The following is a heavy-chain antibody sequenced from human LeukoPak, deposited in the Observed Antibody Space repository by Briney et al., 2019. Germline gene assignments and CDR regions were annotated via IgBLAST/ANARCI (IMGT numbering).Heavy chain of an antibody. CDR2: ISGSGGST. D-gene: IGHD3-10*01. Sequence: GGSLRLSCAASGFTFSSYAMSWVRQAPGKGLEWISAISGSGGSTYYADSVKGRFTISRDNTKNTLYLQMNSLRAEDTAVYYCAKEFGTMVRGVIDHFDYWGQGTLVTVSS. J-gene: IGHJ4*02. V-gene: IGHV3-23*01. CDR3: AKEFGTMVRGVIDHFDY. CDR1: GFTFSSYA.